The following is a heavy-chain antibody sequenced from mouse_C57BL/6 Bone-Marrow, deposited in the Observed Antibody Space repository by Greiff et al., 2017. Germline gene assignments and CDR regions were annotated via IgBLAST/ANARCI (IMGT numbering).Heavy chain of an antibody. Sequence: VQLQESGGGLVQPGGSLKLSCAASGFTFSDYGMAWVRQAPRKGPEWVAFISNLAYSIYYADTVTGRFTISRENAKNTLYLEMSSLRSEDTAMYYCARHGDSCYAMGYWGQGTSVTVSS. V-gene: IGHV5-15*01. D-gene: IGHD2-12*01. CDR2: ISNLAYSI. J-gene: IGHJ4*01. CDR3: ARHGDSCYAMGY. CDR1: GFTFSDYG.